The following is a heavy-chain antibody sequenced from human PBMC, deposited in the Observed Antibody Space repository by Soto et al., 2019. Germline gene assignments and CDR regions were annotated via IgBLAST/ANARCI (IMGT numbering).Heavy chain of an antibody. J-gene: IGHJ5*02. CDR3: ARDATYYYGSGSENWFDP. Sequence: QVQLVESGGGVVQPGRSLRLSCAASGFTFSSYGMHWVRQAPGKGLEWVAVIWYDGSNKYYADSVKGRFTISRVNSKNTLYLQMNSLRAEDTAVYYCARDATYYYGSGSENWFDPWGQGTLVTVSS. D-gene: IGHD3-10*01. CDR1: GFTFSSYG. CDR2: IWYDGSNK. V-gene: IGHV3-33*01.